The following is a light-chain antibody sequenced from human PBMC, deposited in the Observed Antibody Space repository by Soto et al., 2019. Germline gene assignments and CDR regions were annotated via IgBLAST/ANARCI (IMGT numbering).Light chain of an antibody. V-gene: IGKV1-16*01. J-gene: IGKJ1*01. Sequence: DIQMTQSPSSLSSSVGDSASITCRASQDIANSLAWYQHKPGKVPTLLIYAASTLQSGVPSRFRGSGSGTDFTLTISCLQSEYVTSYCRQRYYRYLVTFGQGTKVDIK. CDR3: QRYYRYLVT. CDR2: AAS. CDR1: QDIANS.